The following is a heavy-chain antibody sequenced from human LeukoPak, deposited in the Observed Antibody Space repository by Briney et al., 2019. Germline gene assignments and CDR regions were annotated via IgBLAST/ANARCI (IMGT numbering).Heavy chain of an antibody. CDR1: GFTFNNYG. CDR2: ISYDGSDK. Sequence: GGSLRLSCATSGFTFNNYGIHWVRQAPGKGLEWVAVISYDGSDKYYADSVKGRFTISRDNSKNTLYLQMNSLRAEDTAVYYCARAYSSWYLVVCDYWGQGTLVTVSS. V-gene: IGHV3-30*03. J-gene: IGHJ4*02. CDR3: ARAYSSWYLVVCDY. D-gene: IGHD6-13*01.